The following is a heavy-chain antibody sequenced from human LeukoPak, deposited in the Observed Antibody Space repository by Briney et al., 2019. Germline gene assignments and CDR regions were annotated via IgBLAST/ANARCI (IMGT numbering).Heavy chain of an antibody. CDR1: GGSFSGYY. CDR3: ARRPNYYDSSGHGIPFDH. CDR2: IDHSGST. J-gene: IGHJ4*02. Sequence: PSETLSLTCAVYGGSFSGYYWSWIRQPPGKGLEWIGEIDHSGSTNYNPSLKSRVTLSVETSKNQFSLKLSSVTAADTAIYYCARRPNYYDSSGHGIPFDHWGQGTPVTVSS. D-gene: IGHD3-22*01. V-gene: IGHV4-34*01.